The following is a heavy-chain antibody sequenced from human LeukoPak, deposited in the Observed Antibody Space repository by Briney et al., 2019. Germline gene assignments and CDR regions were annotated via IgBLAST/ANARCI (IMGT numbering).Heavy chain of an antibody. CDR1: GGSISSSSYY. CDR2: IYYSGSA. V-gene: IGHV4-39*07. Sequence: SETLSLTCTVSGGSISSSSYYWGWIRQPPGKGLEWIGSIYYSGSAYYNPSLKSRVTISVDTSKNQFSLKLSSVTAADTAVYYCARDRVATIFGSYNWFGPWGQGTLVTVSS. J-gene: IGHJ5*02. D-gene: IGHD3-3*01. CDR3: ARDRVATIFGSYNWFGP.